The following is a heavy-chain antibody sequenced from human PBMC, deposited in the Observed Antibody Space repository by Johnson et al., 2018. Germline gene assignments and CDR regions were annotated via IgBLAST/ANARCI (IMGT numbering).Heavy chain of an antibody. CDR1: DFNVSTNH. J-gene: IGHJ3*02. CDR3: ARDPPGLDAFDI. Sequence: EVQLVESGGGLVQPGGSLRLSCAASDFNVSTNHMTWVRQAPGKGLEWVSVIHSGGSIYYADSVKGRFTISWDNSKNTQCLQMNSLRPEDTAVYYCARDPPGLDAFDIWGQGTMVTVS. V-gene: IGHV3-66*02. CDR2: IHSGGSI. D-gene: IGHD5-12*01.